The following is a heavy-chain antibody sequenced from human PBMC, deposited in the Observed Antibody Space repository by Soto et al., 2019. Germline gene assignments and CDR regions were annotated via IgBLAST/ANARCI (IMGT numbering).Heavy chain of an antibody. D-gene: IGHD3-9*01. CDR3: ARVRYTQGVNYYFDY. J-gene: IGHJ4*02. CDR1: GFTFSSYS. V-gene: IGHV3-21*01. CDR2: ISSSSSYI. Sequence: EVQLVESEGGLVKPGGSLRLSCAASGFTFSSYSMNWVRQAPGKGLEWVSSISSSSSYIYYADSVKGRFTISRDNAKNSLYLQMNSRRAEDTAVYYCARVRYTQGVNYYFDYWGQGTLVTVSS.